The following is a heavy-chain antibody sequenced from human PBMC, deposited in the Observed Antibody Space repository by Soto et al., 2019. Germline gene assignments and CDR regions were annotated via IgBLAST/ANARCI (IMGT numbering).Heavy chain of an antibody. CDR3: ARVDTYYYGSGSYYIGWFDP. CDR2: IYYSGST. CDR1: GGSVSSGSYY. V-gene: IGHV4-61*01. J-gene: IGHJ5*02. D-gene: IGHD3-10*01. Sequence: SETLSFTCTVSGGSVSSGSYYWSWIRQPPGKGLEWIGYIYYSGSTNYNPSLKSRVTISVDTSKNQFSLKLSSVTAADTAVYYCARVDTYYYGSGSYYIGWFDPWGQGTLVTVSS.